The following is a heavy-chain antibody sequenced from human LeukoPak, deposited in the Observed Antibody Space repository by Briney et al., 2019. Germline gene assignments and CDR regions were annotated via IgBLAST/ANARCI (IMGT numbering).Heavy chain of an antibody. CDR1: GYSFTSYW. Sequence: GESLKISCKGSGYSFTSYWIGWVRQMPGKGLEWMGIIYPGDSDTRYSPSFQGQVTISADKSISTAYLQWSSLKASDTAMCYCARLMYGSGSSVGYYYGMDVWGQGTTVTVSS. D-gene: IGHD3-10*01. J-gene: IGHJ6*02. CDR2: IYPGDSDT. CDR3: ARLMYGSGSSVGYYYGMDV. V-gene: IGHV5-51*01.